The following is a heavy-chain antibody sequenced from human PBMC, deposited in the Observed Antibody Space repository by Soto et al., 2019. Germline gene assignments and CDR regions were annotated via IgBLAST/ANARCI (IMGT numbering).Heavy chain of an antibody. D-gene: IGHD5-18*01. CDR2: IYYSGST. CDR3: ARVNGGYRYGTSFDY. Sequence: PSETLSLTCTVSGGSISSYYWSWIRQPPGKGLEWIGYIYYSGSTNYNPSLKSRVTISVDTSKNQFSLKLSPVTAADTAVYYCARVNGGYRYGTSFDYWCQGTLVTVSS. CDR1: GGSISSYY. V-gene: IGHV4-59*01. J-gene: IGHJ4*02.